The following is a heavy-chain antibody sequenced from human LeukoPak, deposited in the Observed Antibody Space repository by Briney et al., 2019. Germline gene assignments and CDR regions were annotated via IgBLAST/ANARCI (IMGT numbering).Heavy chain of an antibody. CDR3: ARERGRGVISPYFDQ. V-gene: IGHV3-66*01. CDR1: GFIVSSNF. J-gene: IGHJ4*02. CDR2: IYSGGDT. D-gene: IGHD3-16*02. Sequence: GGSLRLSCAASGFIVSSNFMSWVRQAPGRGLERVSVIYSGGDTRYADSVKGRFTISRDNSKNTLYLQMNSLRAEDTALYYCARERGRGVISPYFDQWGQGTLVTVSS.